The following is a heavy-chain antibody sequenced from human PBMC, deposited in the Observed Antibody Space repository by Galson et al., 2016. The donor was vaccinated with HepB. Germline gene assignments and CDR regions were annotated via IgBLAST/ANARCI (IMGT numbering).Heavy chain of an antibody. CDR3: ARGYWQYYGMDV. CDR2: ISNSDNYV. Sequence: SLRLSCAASGFTFRVYNMNWVRQAPGKGLEWVSSISNSDNYVHYADSVKGRFNMSRDNAKSTLYLQMNSLTAEDTAVYFCARGYWQYYGMDVWGQGTAVTVSS. D-gene: IGHD2-15*01. J-gene: IGHJ6*02. CDR1: GFTFRVYN. V-gene: IGHV3-21*06.